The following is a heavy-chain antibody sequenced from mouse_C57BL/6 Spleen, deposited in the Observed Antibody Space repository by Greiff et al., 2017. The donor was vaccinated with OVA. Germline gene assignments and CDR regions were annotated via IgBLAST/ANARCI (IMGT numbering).Heavy chain of an antibody. V-gene: IGHV1-74*01. J-gene: IGHJ1*03. CDR3: ANYGSSSYWYFDV. D-gene: IGHD1-1*01. CDR1: GYTFTSYW. Sequence: VQLQQPGAELVKPGASVKVSCKASGYTFTSYWMHWVKQRPGQGLEWIGRIHPSDSDTNYNQKFKGKATFTVDKSSSTAYMQLSSLTSEDSAVYYCANYGSSSYWYFDVWGTGTTVTVSS. CDR2: IHPSDSDT.